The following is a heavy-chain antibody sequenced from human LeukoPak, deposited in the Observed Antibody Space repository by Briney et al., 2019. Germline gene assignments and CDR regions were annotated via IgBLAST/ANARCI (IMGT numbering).Heavy chain of an antibody. J-gene: IGHJ4*02. D-gene: IGHD3-10*02. CDR1: GRSFSDYY. Sequence: PSETLSLTYAVYGRSFSDYYWNWIRQPPGEGLEWIGEINYSGSTKYNPSLKSRVTISADRSKNQFSLKLTSVTAADTAVYYCASMFVPNMSDYWGQGTLVTVSS. CDR2: INYSGST. V-gene: IGHV4-34*01. CDR3: ASMFVPNMSDY.